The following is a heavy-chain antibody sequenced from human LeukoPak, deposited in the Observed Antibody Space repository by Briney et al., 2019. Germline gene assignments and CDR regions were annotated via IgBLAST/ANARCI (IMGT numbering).Heavy chain of an antibody. Sequence: SETLSLTCTVSGGSISNYYWTWIRQPPGKGLEWIGYIYYSGSTNYNPSLKSRVTISLDTSKNQFSLRLTSVTAADTAVYYCAGGLRGGYDAFDIWGQGTMVTVSS. V-gene: IGHV4-59*01. CDR1: GGSISNYY. J-gene: IGHJ3*02. CDR3: AGGLRGGYDAFDI. D-gene: IGHD3-10*01. CDR2: IYYSGST.